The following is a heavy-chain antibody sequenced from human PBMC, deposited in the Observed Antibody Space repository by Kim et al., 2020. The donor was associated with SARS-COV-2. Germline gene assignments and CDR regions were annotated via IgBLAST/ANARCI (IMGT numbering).Heavy chain of an antibody. CDR3: AKGTGAGGYCSGGSCTEDAFDI. D-gene: IGHD2-15*01. J-gene: IGHJ3*02. CDR2: ISGSGGST. Sequence: GGSLRLSCAASGFTFSSYAMSWVRQAPGKGLEWVSAISGSGGSTYYADSVKGRFTISRDNSKNTLYLQMNSLRAEDTAVYYCAKGTGAGGYCSGGSCTEDAFDIWGQGTMVTVSS. V-gene: IGHV3-23*01. CDR1: GFTFSSYA.